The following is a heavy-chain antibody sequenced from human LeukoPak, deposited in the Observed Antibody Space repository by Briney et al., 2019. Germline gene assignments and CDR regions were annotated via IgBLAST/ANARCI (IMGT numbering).Heavy chain of an antibody. J-gene: IGHJ4*02. CDR1: GFTFSSYS. CDR3: ARDPFYCSSTGCGDY. CDR2: ISSSSSYI. D-gene: IGHD2-2*01. V-gene: IGHV3-21*01. Sequence: GGSLRLSCAASGFTFSSYSMNWVRQAPGKGLEWVSSISSSSSYIYYADSVKGRFTISRDNAKNSLYLQMNSLRAEDTAVYYCARDPFYCSSTGCGDYWGQGTLVTVSS.